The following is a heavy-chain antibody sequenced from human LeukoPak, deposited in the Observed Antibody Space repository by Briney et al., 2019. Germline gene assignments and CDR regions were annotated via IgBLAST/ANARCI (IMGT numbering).Heavy chain of an antibody. CDR1: GYSISSGYY. CDR2: IYHSGST. Sequence: SETPSLTCTVSGYSISSGYYWGWIRQPPGKGLEWIGRIYHSGSTYYNPSLKGRVTISVDTSKNQFSLKLSSVTAADTAVYYCARGGSDIAPFDHWGQGTLVTVSS. D-gene: IGHD5-12*01. J-gene: IGHJ4*02. CDR3: ARGGSDIAPFDH. V-gene: IGHV4-38-2*02.